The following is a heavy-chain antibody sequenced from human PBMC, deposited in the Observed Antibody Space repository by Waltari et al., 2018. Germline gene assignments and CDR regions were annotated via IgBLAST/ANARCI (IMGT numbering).Heavy chain of an antibody. CDR1: GYSISSGYY. Sequence: QVQLQESGPGLVKPSETLSLTCAVSGYSISSGYYWGWIRQPPGQGLEWIGSIYHSGSTYYNPSLKSRVTISVDTSKNQFSLKLSSVTAADTAVYYCARTWDYGDYPEARNYFDYWGQGTLVTVSS. J-gene: IGHJ4*02. CDR3: ARTWDYGDYPEARNYFDY. CDR2: IYHSGST. D-gene: IGHD4-17*01. V-gene: IGHV4-38-2*01.